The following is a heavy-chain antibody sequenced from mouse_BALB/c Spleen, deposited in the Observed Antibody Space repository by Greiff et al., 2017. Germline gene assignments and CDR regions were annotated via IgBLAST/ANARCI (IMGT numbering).Heavy chain of an antibody. J-gene: IGHJ4*01. CDR3: AGVYYDYDGEAYYAMDY. CDR1: GFSLTSYG. V-gene: IGHV2-9*02. Sequence: VMLVESGPGLVAPSQSLSITCTVSGFSLTSYGVHWVRRPPGKGLEWLGVIWAGGSTNYNSALMSRLSISKDNSKSQVFLKMNSLQTDDTAMYYCAGVYYDYDGEAYYAMDYWGQGTSVTVSS. D-gene: IGHD2-4*01. CDR2: IWAGGST.